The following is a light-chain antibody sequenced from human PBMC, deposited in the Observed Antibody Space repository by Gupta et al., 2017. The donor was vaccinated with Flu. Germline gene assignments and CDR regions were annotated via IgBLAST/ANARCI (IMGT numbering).Light chain of an antibody. CDR3: QQYDTYSGT. V-gene: IGKV1-5*03. Sequence: GDRVNITCRASQSIRNWLAWYQQKPGKAPNLLIYKASSLESGVPSRFSGSGSGTEFTLTISSLQPDDFATYYCQQYDTYSGTFGQGTKLEIK. CDR1: QSIRNW. CDR2: KAS. J-gene: IGKJ2*01.